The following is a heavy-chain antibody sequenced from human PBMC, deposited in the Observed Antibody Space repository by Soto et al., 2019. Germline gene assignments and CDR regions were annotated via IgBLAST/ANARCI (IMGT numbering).Heavy chain of an antibody. CDR1: GGSVSNSNYY. CDR3: VSQRTSVLTQAYFDY. V-gene: IGHV4-39*01. J-gene: IGHJ4*02. Sequence: SSETLSLTCTVSGGSVSNSNYYWGWIRQSPGKGLEWIGSVYYRGRSYSKSSVKSRVTISVDTSKNQFSLNLNSVTASDTAVYYCVSQRTSVLTQAYFDYWGPGALVTVSS. CDR2: VYYRGRS. D-gene: IGHD2-8*01.